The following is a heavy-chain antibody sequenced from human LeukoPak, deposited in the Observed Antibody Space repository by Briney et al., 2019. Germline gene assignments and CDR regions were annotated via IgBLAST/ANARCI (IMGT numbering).Heavy chain of an antibody. CDR1: GGTFSSYA. J-gene: IGHJ4*02. CDR3: ARDLRDYVWGSQGY. CDR2: IIPILGIA. V-gene: IGHV1-69*04. D-gene: IGHD3-16*01. Sequence: SVKVSCKASGGTFSSYAISWVRQAPGQGLEWMGRIIPILGIANYAQKFQGRVTITADKSTSTAYMELSSLRSEDTAVYYCARDLRDYVWGSQGYWGQGTLVTVSS.